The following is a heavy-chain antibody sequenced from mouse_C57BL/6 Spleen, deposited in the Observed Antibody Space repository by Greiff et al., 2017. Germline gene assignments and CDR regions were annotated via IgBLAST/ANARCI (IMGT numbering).Heavy chain of an antibody. CDR1: GYTFTTYP. Sequence: VKLMESGAELVKPGASVKMSCKASGYTFTTYPIEWMKQNHGKSLEWIGNFHPYNDDTKYNEKFKGKATLTVEKSSSTVYLDLSRLTSDDSAVYYCARQAPYFFMDYWGQGTSVTVSS. J-gene: IGHJ4*01. CDR3: ARQAPYFFMDY. CDR2: FHPYNDDT. D-gene: IGHD1-1*01. V-gene: IGHV1-47*01.